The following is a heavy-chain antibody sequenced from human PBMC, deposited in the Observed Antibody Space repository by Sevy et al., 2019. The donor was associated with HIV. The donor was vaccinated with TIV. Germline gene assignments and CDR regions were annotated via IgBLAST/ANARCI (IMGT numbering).Heavy chain of an antibody. CDR3: ARDGNSGYYFNYYYYGMDV. CDR1: GFSLNDYY. V-gene: IGHV3-11*06. D-gene: IGHD3-22*01. Sequence: GGSLRLSCAATGFSLNDYYMTWIRQAPGKGLEWVSYISGDSGHTNDAESVKGRFTISRDNTKNFAYLQMDGLRAEDTATYYCARDGNSGYYFNYYYYGMDVWGQRTTVTVSS. J-gene: IGHJ6*02. CDR2: ISGDSGHT.